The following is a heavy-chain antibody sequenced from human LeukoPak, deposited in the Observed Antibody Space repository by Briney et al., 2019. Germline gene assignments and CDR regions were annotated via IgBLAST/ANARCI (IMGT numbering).Heavy chain of an antibody. V-gene: IGHV3-48*04. CDR3: AREIGGDLDFDY. CDR1: GFTFSSYS. D-gene: IGHD2-21*02. Sequence: QTGGSLRLSCAASGFTFSSYSMTWVRQAPGKGLEWVSYISSTSRTIYYADSVKGRFTISRDNAKNSLYLQMNSLRAEDTAVYYCAREIGGDLDFDYWGQGTLVTVSS. J-gene: IGHJ4*02. CDR2: ISSTSRTI.